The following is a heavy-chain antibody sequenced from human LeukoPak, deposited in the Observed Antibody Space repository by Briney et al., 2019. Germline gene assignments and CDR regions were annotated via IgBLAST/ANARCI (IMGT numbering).Heavy chain of an antibody. J-gene: IGHJ6*03. CDR2: IYYSGST. V-gene: IGHV4-59*01. CDR3: ARGPRPYGGYYMDV. D-gene: IGHD4-23*01. Sequence: PSETLSLTCTVSGGSISTYYWSWIRQPPGKGLEWIGYIYYSGSTNYNPSLKSRLTISVDTSKNQFSLKLSSVTAADTAVYYCARGPRPYGGYYMDVWGKGTTVTVSS. CDR1: GGSISTYY.